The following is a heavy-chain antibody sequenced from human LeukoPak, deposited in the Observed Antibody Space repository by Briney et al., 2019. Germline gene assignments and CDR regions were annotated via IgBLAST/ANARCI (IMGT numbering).Heavy chain of an antibody. D-gene: IGHD2-2*03. CDR1: GYTFTGYY. CDR3: ARDGYCSSISCRNWFDP. Sequence: ASVKVSCKASGYTFTGYYMHWVRQAPGQGLEWMGWISAYNGNTNYVQKLQGRVTMTTDTSTSTAYMELRSLRSDDTAVYYCARDGYCSSISCRNWFDPWGQGTLVTVSS. CDR2: ISAYNGNT. V-gene: IGHV1-18*04. J-gene: IGHJ5*02.